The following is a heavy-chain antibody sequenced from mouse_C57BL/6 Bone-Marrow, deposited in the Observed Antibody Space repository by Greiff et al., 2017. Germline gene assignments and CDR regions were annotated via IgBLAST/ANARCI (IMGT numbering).Heavy chain of an antibody. J-gene: IGHJ1*03. V-gene: IGHV1-64*01. D-gene: IGHD1-1*01. CDR2: IHPNSGST. CDR1: GYTFTSYW. Sequence: QVQLQQPGAELVKPGASVKLSCKASGYTFTSYWMHWVKQRPGQGLEWIGMIHPNSGSTNYNEKFKSKATLTVDKSSSTAYMQLSSLTSEDSAVYYCASECANLDCYGSRDWYFDVWGTGTTVTVSS. CDR3: ASECANLDCYGSRDWYFDV.